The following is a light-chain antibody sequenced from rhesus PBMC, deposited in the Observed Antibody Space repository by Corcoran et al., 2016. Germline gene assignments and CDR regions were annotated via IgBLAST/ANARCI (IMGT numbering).Light chain of an antibody. Sequence: QAALTQPRSVSGSPGQSVTISCTGTSSDIGGYNYVSWYQQHPGTAPKLMIYEVSKRPSGVSDRFSGSKSGNTASLTISGLQAEYEADYYCSSYAGSNTYIVGAGTRLTVL. CDR1: SSDIGGYNY. J-gene: IGLJ1*01. CDR3: SSYAGSNTYI. V-gene: IGLV2-32*02. CDR2: EVS.